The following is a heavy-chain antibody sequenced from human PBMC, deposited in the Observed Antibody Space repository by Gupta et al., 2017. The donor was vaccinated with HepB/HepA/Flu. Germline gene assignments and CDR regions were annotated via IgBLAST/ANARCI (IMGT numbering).Heavy chain of an antibody. D-gene: IGHD2-2*01. CDR2: LYYSGIP. Sequence: QLQLQASGPGVVKPSETLSLTCTLSGGSISSSSYYWGWIRQPPGRGLEWIGSLYYSGIPYYNPSLKCRVTISVDTTKNQFALKLSSVTAADTAVYYCATYHPYQHDAFDIWGQGTMVTVSS. V-gene: IGHV4-39*01. CDR1: GGSISSSSYY. J-gene: IGHJ3*02. CDR3: ATYHPYQHDAFDI.